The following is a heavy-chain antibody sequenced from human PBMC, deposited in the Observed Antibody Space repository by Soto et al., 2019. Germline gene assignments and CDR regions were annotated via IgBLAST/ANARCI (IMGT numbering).Heavy chain of an antibody. J-gene: IGHJ5*02. Sequence: SVKVSCKASGLTFTSSAVQWARQARGQRLEWIGWIAVARGNTNYAQKFQGRVTITRDMSTNTAHMELSSLTSEDTAVYYCARGGGTILAPLPWGPGTLVTVSS. V-gene: IGHV1-58*01. CDR2: IAVARGNT. CDR3: ARGGGTILAPLP. D-gene: IGHD1-1*01. CDR1: GLTFTSSA.